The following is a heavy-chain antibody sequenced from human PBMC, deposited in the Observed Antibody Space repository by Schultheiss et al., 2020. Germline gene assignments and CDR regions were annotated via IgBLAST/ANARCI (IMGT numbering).Heavy chain of an antibody. Sequence: SETLSLTCTVSGGSISSSSYYWNWIRQPPGKGLEWIGYIYYSGSTTYNPSLRSRVTISLDTSKNQFSLKLRSVTAADTAVYYCARFRDGHNFGLDYWGQGTLVTVSS. CDR2: IYYSGST. CDR3: ARFRDGHNFGLDY. CDR1: GGSISSSSYY. D-gene: IGHD5-24*01. J-gene: IGHJ4*02. V-gene: IGHV4-61*01.